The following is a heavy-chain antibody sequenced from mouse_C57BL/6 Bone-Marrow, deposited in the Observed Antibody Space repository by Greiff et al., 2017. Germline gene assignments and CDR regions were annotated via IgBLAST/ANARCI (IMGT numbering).Heavy chain of an antibody. CDR3: AIWVRRKGFDY. D-gene: IGHD2-2*01. CDR2: INPGSGGT. Sequence: QVQLQQSGAELVRPGTSVTVSCKASGYAFTNYLIEWVKQRPGQGLEWIGVINPGSGGTNYNKKFKGEAPLTADKSSSTAYMQLSSLTSEDSAVYFCAIWVRRKGFDYWGQGTLVTVSA. CDR1: GYAFTNYL. J-gene: IGHJ3*01. V-gene: IGHV1-54*01.